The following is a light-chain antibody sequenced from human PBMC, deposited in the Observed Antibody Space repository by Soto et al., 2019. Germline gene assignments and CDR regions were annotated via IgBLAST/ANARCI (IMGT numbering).Light chain of an antibody. CDR1: QSVSSSY. J-gene: IGKJ3*01. V-gene: IGKV3-20*01. CDR3: QQYGGSPPVT. Sequence: EIVLTQSPGTLSLSPGERATLSCRASQSVSSSYLAWYQQKPGQPPRVLIYETSSRATGIPDRFNGSGSGTDFTLTISRLEPEDFAVYYCQQYGGSPPVTFGPGTKVD. CDR2: ETS.